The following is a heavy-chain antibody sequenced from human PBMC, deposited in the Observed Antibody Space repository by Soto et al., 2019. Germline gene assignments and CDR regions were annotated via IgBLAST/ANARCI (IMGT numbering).Heavy chain of an antibody. Sequence: PGGSLRLSCAASGFTFSSYWMSWVRQAPGKGLECVARINQDGSEKYYVDSVKGRFTISRDNAKNSLYLQMNSLRAEDTAVYYCARDYPGGSYYDYWGQGTLVTVSS. D-gene: IGHD1-26*01. CDR3: ARDYPGGSYYDY. J-gene: IGHJ4*02. CDR1: GFTFSSYW. CDR2: INQDGSEK. V-gene: IGHV3-7*03.